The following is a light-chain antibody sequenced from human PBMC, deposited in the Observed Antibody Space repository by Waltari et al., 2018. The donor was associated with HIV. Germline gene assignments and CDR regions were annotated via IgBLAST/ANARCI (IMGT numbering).Light chain of an antibody. V-gene: IGLV1-40*01. CDR1: SSNIGADYH. J-gene: IGLJ3*02. CDR3: QSYDRSLSAWV. CDR2: GNS. Sequence: QSVLAQPPSVSGAPGQRVTISCTGSSSNIGADYHVYWYQHLPGTAPNPLIYGNSNRPSGVPNRFSGSKSDTSASLAITGLQAEDEADYYCQSYDRSLSAWVFGGGTRLNVL.